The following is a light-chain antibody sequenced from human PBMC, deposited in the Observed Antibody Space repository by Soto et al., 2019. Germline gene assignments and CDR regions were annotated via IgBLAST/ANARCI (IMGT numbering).Light chain of an antibody. V-gene: IGKV3-20*01. Sequence: EIVLTQSPGTLSLSPGERATLSCRASQSLTSDYLAWYQQKPGQTPRLLIHGASSRATGIPDRFSGSGSGTDFTLTISRLEPEDSAVYYCQQSGRPFGQGTKVGIK. J-gene: IGKJ1*01. CDR1: QSLTSDY. CDR3: QQSGRP. CDR2: GAS.